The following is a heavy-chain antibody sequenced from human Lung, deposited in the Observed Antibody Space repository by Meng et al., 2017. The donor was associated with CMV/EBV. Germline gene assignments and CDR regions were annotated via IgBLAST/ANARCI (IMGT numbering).Heavy chain of an antibody. CDR3: ASFPPPGKQWLVTDY. Sequence: LQQSCPGLVKPSRTLSLTCAVAGGSISSSNWWSWVRQPPGKGLEWIGEIYHSGSTDYNPSLKSRVTISVDKSKNQFSLKLSSVTAADTAVYYCASFPPPGKQWLVTDYWGQGTLVTVSS. D-gene: IGHD6-19*01. CDR1: GGSISSSNW. J-gene: IGHJ4*02. V-gene: IGHV4-4*02. CDR2: IYHSGST.